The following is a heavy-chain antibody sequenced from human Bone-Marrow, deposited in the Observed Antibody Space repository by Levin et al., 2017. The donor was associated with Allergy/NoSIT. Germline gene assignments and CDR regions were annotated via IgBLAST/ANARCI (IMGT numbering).Heavy chain of an antibody. CDR1: GFTFSSYA. J-gene: IGHJ3*02. V-gene: IGHV3-30-3*01. Sequence: GGSLRLSCAASGFTFSSYAMHWVRQAPGKGLEWVAVISYDGSNKYYADSVKGRFTISRDNSKNTLYLQMNSLRAEDTAVYYCARDKHLDIVVVVAPGGDAFDIWGQGTMVTVSS. D-gene: IGHD2-15*01. CDR3: ARDKHLDIVVVVAPGGDAFDI. CDR2: ISYDGSNK.